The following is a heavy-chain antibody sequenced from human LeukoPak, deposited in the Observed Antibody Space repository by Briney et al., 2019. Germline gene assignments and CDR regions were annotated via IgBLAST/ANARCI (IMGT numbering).Heavy chain of an antibody. CDR3: ARDRVITFGGVIVNDY. V-gene: IGHV1-18*01. D-gene: IGHD3-16*02. CDR1: GYTFTSYG. Sequence: GASVKVSCKASGYTFTSYGISWVRQAPGQGLEWMGWISAYNGNTNYAQKLQGRVTMTTDTSTSTAYMELRSLRSDDTAVYYCARDRVITFGGVIVNDYWGQGTLVTVSS. CDR2: ISAYNGNT. J-gene: IGHJ4*02.